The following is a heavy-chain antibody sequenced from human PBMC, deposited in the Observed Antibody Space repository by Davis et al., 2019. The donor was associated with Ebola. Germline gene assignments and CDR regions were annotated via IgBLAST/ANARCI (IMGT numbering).Heavy chain of an antibody. CDR2: ISGYNGKT. D-gene: IGHD3-10*01. CDR3: ARADPGDPEDY. J-gene: IGHJ4*02. V-gene: IGHV1-18*01. Sequence: ASVKVSCKASGYKFPSYYIAWVRQAPGRGLEWMGWISGYNGKTKYAERYQGRVGMTTDTSTSTAYMELSSLRSDDTAVYFCARADPGDPEDYWGQGTLVTVSA. CDR1: GYKFPSYY.